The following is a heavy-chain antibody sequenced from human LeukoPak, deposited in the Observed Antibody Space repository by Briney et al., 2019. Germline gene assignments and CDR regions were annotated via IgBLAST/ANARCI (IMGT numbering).Heavy chain of an antibody. CDR1: GYTFTSYG. Sequence: ASVKVSFKASGYTFTSYGISWVRQAPGQGVEWMGWMNPNSGNTGYAQKFQGRVTMTRNTSISTAYIELSSLRSEDTAVYYCARGRGRGVTTYQIDYWGQGTLVTVSS. J-gene: IGHJ4*02. D-gene: IGHD4-17*01. CDR2: MNPNSGNT. CDR3: ARGRGRGVTTYQIDY. V-gene: IGHV1-8*02.